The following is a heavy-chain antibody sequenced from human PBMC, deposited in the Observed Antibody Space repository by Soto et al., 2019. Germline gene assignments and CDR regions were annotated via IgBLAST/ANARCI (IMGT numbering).Heavy chain of an antibody. V-gene: IGHV4-31*03. D-gene: IGHD4-17*01. CDR1: GGSISSGGYY. Sequence: SETLSLTCTVSGGSISSGGYYWSWIRQHPGKGLEWIGYIYYSGSTYYNPSLKSRVTISVDTSKNQFSLKLSSVTAADTAVYYCARHGLLYYDYGDYWWFDPWGQGTLVTVSS. CDR2: IYYSGST. CDR3: ARHGLLYYDYGDYWWFDP. J-gene: IGHJ5*01.